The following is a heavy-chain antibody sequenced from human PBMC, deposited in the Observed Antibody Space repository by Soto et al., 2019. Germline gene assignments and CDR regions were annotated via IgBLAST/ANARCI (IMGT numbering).Heavy chain of an antibody. D-gene: IGHD6-19*01. CDR2: ISFQSGTK. CDR3: AKDVWARQWKEGVLDY. J-gene: IGHJ4*02. V-gene: IGHV3-9*01. Sequence: EVQLVESGGGLVQPGGSLRLSCAASGFKFDDFGMHWVRQAPGKGLEWVSSISFQSGTKQYADSVKGRFTISRDNAKNTLYLQMNSLRLADTAFYYCAKDVWARQWKEGVLDYWGQGTLVTVSS. CDR1: GFKFDDFG.